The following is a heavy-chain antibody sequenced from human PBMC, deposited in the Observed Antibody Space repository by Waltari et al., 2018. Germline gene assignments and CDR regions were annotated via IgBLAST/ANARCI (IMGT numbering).Heavy chain of an antibody. CDR3: ARDHLVLHLFDY. J-gene: IGHJ4*02. V-gene: IGHV4-59*11. CDR2: IYYSGIT. D-gene: IGHD2-15*01. Sequence: QVQLQESGPGLVKPSETLSLTCTVSGGSISSHHWSWIRQPPGKGLEWIGYIYYSGITNYNPSLKSRVTISVDTSKNQFSLKLSSVTAADTAVYYCARDHLVLHLFDYWGQGTLVTVSS. CDR1: GGSISSHH.